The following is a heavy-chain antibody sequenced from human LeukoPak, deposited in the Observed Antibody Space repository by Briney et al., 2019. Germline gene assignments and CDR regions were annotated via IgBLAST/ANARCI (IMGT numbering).Heavy chain of an antibody. V-gene: IGHV4-4*09. CDR2: IHTSGSN. CDR3: ARLSAAVHLGAFDL. D-gene: IGHD3-3*01. CDR1: GVSISPYY. Sequence: KPSETLSLTCAVSGVSISPYYWAWIRQPPGKGLEWIGYIHTSGSNNQYPSLKSRVTISVDKSKNHFSLRLTSVTAADTAMYYCARLSAAVHLGAFDLWGQGTMVTVSS. J-gene: IGHJ3*01.